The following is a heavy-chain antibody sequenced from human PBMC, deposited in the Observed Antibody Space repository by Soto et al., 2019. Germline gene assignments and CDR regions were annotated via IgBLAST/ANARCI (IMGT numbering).Heavy chain of an antibody. D-gene: IGHD4-17*01. V-gene: IGHV1-2*02. CDR2: INPNTGGT. CDR1: GYTFTGYY. CDR3: ARDLQLIPVGYGDNRLLGAIDY. J-gene: IGHJ4*02. Sequence: ASVKVSCKASGYTFTGYYIHWVRQAPGQGLEWMAWINPNTGGTNYAQKFQGRVTMTRDTSIGTAYMDLSRLGSDDTAIYYCARDLQLIPVGYGDNRLLGAIDYWGQGTLVTVSS.